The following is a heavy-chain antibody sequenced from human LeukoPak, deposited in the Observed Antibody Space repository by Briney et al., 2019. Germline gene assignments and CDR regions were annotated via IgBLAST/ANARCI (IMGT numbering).Heavy chain of an antibody. CDR2: ISYDGSNK. Sequence: GGSLRLSCAASGFTFSSYAMHWVRQAPGKGLEWVAVISYDGSNKYYADSVKGRFTISRDNSKNTLYLQMNSLRAEDTAVYYCAHVPQVAARLPQLYWGQGTLVAVSS. D-gene: IGHD6-6*01. CDR3: AHVPQVAARLPQLY. CDR1: GFTFSSYA. J-gene: IGHJ4*02. V-gene: IGHV3-30-3*01.